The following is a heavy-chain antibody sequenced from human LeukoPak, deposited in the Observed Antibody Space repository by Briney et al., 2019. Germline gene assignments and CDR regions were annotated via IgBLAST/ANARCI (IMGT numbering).Heavy chain of an antibody. J-gene: IGHJ2*01. CDR3: EKDLDYEDEGDL. Sequence: GGSLRLSCAASGFTFSSYAMSWVRQAPGKGLEWVSAISGSGGSTYYADSVKGRFTISRDNSKNTLYLQMNSLRAEDTAVYYCEKDLDYEDEGDLWGRGTLVTVSS. D-gene: IGHD4-17*01. CDR1: GFTFSSYA. V-gene: IGHV3-23*01. CDR2: ISGSGGST.